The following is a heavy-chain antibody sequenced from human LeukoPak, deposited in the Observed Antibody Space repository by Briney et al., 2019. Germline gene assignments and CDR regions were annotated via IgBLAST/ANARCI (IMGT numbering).Heavy chain of an antibody. Sequence: AGGSLRLSCAASGFTFSSFAMSWVRQAPGKGLVWVLHINSDGSITSYADSVKGRFTISRDNAKNTLYLQMNSLRAEDTAVYYCARDAVDTANAVWGQGTTVTVSS. J-gene: IGHJ6*02. CDR1: GFTFSSFA. V-gene: IGHV3-74*01. CDR2: INSDGSIT. D-gene: IGHD5-18*01. CDR3: ARDAVDTANAV.